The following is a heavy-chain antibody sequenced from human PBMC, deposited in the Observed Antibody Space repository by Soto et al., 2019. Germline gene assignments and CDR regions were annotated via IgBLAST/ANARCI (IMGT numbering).Heavy chain of an antibody. V-gene: IGHV5-10-1*01. CDR1: VYSFTSYW. Sequence: GESLKISCKGSVYSFTSYWISWVRQMPGKGLEWMGRIDPSDSYTNYSPSFQGHVTISADKSISTAYLQWSSLKASDTAMYYCARHNAYYDFWSGNSDYYGMDVWGQGTTVTVSS. CDR3: ARHNAYYDFWSGNSDYYGMDV. J-gene: IGHJ6*02. D-gene: IGHD3-3*01. CDR2: IDPSDSYT.